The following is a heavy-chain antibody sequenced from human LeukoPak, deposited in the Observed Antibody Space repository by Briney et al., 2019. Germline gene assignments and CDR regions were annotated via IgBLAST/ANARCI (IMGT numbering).Heavy chain of an antibody. V-gene: IGHV3-66*01. D-gene: IGHD3-9*01. CDR3: ARDPPTYYDILTGFS. Sequence: SGGSLRLSCAASGFTVSSNCMSWVRQAPGKGLEWVSVIYSGGSTYYADSVKGRFTISRDNSKNTLYLQMNSLRAEDTAVYYCARDPPTYYDILTGFSWGQGTLVTVSS. CDR1: GFTVSSNC. J-gene: IGHJ4*02. CDR2: IYSGGST.